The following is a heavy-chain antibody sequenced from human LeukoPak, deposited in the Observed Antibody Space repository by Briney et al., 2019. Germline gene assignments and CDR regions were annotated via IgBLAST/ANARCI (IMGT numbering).Heavy chain of an antibody. V-gene: IGHV3-7*01. J-gene: IGHJ4*02. CDR3: GRGDPDY. Sequence: GGSLRLSCEFSGFSFTSYWMNWVRQAPGKGLEWVANINQGGSDKYYVDSVKARFTISRDYARNSLYLQMNSLRAEDTAVYYCGRGDPDYWGQGTLVTVSS. CDR1: GFSFTSYW. CDR2: INQGGSDK.